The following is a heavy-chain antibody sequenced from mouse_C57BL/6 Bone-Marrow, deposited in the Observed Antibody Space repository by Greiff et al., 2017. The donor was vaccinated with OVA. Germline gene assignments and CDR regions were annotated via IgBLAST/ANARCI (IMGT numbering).Heavy chain of an antibody. D-gene: IGHD2-4*01. V-gene: IGHV14-2*01. Sequence: DVKLQESGAELVKPGASVKLSCTASGFNIQAYYMHWVKQRTEQGLEWIGRIDPVVGVPNTARKFQAKAPLTADTSSNTSYLQLSSLTSEDTAVYDCASDYGYYYAMDYWGQGTAVTVSS. CDR3: ASDYGYYYAMDY. J-gene: IGHJ4*01. CDR2: IDPVVGVP. CDR1: GFNIQAYY.